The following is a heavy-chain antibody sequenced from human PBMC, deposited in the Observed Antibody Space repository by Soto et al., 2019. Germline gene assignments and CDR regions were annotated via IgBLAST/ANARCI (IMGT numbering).Heavy chain of an antibody. J-gene: IGHJ4*02. CDR1: GFTFSSYA. V-gene: IGHV3-30-3*01. D-gene: IGHD6-13*01. CDR2: ISYDGSNK. Sequence: QVQLVESGGGVVQPGRSLRLSCAASGFTFSSYAMHWVRQAPGKGLEWVAVISYDGSNKYYADSVKGRFTNSRDNSKNTLYLQMNSLRAEDTAVYYCARDDQQLFDYWGQGTLVTVSS. CDR3: ARDDQQLFDY.